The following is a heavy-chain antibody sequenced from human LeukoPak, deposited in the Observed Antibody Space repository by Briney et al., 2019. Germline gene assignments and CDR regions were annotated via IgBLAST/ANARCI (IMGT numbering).Heavy chain of an antibody. CDR2: IYTSGST. J-gene: IGHJ5*02. D-gene: IGHD2-2*01. V-gene: IGHV4-61*02. Sequence: TLSLTCTVSGGPINSGTSYWTWIRQPAGKGLEWIGRIYTSGSTDYNPSLKSRLTMSVDTSKNQFSLKLTSVTAADTAVYYCARVSCSISTCYFNWFDPWGQGTLVTVSS. CDR1: GGPINSGTSY. CDR3: ARVSCSISTCYFNWFDP.